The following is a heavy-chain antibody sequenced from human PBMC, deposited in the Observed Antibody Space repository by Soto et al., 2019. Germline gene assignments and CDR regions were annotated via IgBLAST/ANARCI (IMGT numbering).Heavy chain of an antibody. CDR2: ISVDGITK. D-gene: IGHD6-13*01. CDR3: ARANAGPRDD. CDR1: GFILSNHA. V-gene: IGHV3-30-3*01. Sequence: QVQLVESGGGAVQPGWALSLDCAASGFILSNHAMHWVRQAPGKGLEWVALISVDGITKYFADPVKGRFTISSDNSQNTMYLQMNSLRTEDTAVYYCARANAGPRDDWCQGTLVTVSS. J-gene: IGHJ4*02.